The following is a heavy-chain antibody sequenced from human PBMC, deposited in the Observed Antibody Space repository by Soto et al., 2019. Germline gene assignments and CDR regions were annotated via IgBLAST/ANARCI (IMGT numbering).Heavy chain of an antibody. Sequence: EVQFLESGGGLVQPGGSLRLSCAASGVTFSNYAMNWVRQAPGKGLEWVSGISHSGSSTYYADSVKGRFTISRDNSKNTLCLQMNSLTAEYTAVYYCAKGSWVHHGSEGGNWLDPWGQGTLVTVSS. D-gene: IGHD3-10*01. V-gene: IGHV3-23*01. CDR3: AKGSWVHHGSEGGNWLDP. CDR2: ISHSGSST. J-gene: IGHJ5*02. CDR1: GVTFSNYA.